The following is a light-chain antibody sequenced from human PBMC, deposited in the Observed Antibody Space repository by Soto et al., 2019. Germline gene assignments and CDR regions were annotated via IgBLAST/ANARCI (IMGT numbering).Light chain of an antibody. CDR3: QQRYSTPIT. V-gene: IGKV1-39*01. CDR2: DXS. CDR1: RSIGRY. J-gene: IGKJ5*01. Sequence: DIHMTQSPSSLPASVGDRVTITXRASRSIGRYLNGYQQQPGXAPNXXXYDXSSLQSGVPSRLSGSGSGTDFTLTISSLQPEDFATYYCQQRYSTPITFGQGTRLEI.